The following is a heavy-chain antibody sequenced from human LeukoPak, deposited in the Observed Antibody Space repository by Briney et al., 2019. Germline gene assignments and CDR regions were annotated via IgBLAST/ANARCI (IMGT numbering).Heavy chain of an antibody. Sequence: SETLSLTCTVSGGSISSSTYYWAWIRQPPGKGLEWIGSIYYSGSTYYNPSLKSRVTISVDTSKNQFSLKLSSVTAADTAVYYCARLTGGTGDYWGQGTLVTVSS. CDR2: IYYSGST. V-gene: IGHV4-39*01. CDR3: ARLTGGTGDY. D-gene: IGHD1-14*01. CDR1: GGSISSSTYY. J-gene: IGHJ4*02.